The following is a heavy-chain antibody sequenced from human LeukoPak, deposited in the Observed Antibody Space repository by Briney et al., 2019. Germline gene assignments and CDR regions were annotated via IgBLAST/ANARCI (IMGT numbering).Heavy chain of an antibody. J-gene: IGHJ4*02. Sequence: ASVKVSCKASGYTFTSYYMHWVRQAPGQGLEWMGIINPSGGSTSYAQKFQGRVTMTRDMSTSTAYMELRSLRSDDTAVYYCAGLGAAAMYLGYWGQGTLVTVSS. D-gene: IGHD2-2*01. CDR3: AGLGAAAMYLGY. V-gene: IGHV1-46*01. CDR2: INPSGGST. CDR1: GYTFTSYY.